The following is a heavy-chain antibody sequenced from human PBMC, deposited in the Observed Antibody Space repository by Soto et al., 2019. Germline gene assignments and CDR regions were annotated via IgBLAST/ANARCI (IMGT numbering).Heavy chain of an antibody. CDR2: ISTQSTTI. J-gene: IGHJ4*02. Sequence: LRLSCAASGFNFRTYNMNWVRQIPGKGLEWISYISTQSTTIFYADSVKGRFTISRDNARNSLHLHMVSLRDEDTAVYFCTRAMAVGSTSLDYWGQGTLVTVSS. CDR3: TRAMAVGSTSLDY. V-gene: IGHV3-48*02. D-gene: IGHD2-2*01. CDR1: GFNFRTYN.